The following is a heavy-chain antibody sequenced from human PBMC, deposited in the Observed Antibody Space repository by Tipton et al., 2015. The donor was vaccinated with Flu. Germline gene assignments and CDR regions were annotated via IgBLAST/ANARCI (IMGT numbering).Heavy chain of an antibody. CDR1: GGSFSGYY. CDR2: INHSGST. Sequence: TLSLTCSVYGGSFSGYYWSWIRQPPGKGLEWIGEINHSGSTNYNPSLKSRVAISADTSKKQFSLKLNSVTAADTAVYYCARVGLLTVFGLLIPNHFDPWGQGTLVTVSS. V-gene: IGHV4-34*01. J-gene: IGHJ5*02. CDR3: ARVGLLTVFGLLIPNHFDP. D-gene: IGHD3/OR15-3a*01.